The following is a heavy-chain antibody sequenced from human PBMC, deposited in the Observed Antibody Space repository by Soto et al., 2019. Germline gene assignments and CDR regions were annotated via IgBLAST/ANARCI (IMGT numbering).Heavy chain of an antibody. J-gene: IGHJ6*02. CDR3: ARIWRPRTIYGMDV. D-gene: IGHD1-7*01. V-gene: IGHV1-69*13. CDR1: GGTFSSYA. Sequence: GASVKVSCKASGGTFSSYAISWVRQAPGQGLEWMGGIIPIFGTANYAQKFQGRVTITADESTSTAYMELSSLRSEDTAVYYCARIWRPRTIYGMDVWGQGTTVTVSS. CDR2: IIPIFGTA.